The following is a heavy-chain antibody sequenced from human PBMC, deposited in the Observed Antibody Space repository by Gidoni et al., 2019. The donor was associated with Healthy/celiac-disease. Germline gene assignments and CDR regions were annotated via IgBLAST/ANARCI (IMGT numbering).Heavy chain of an antibody. CDR1: GGPFRSYA. CDR2: IIPIFGTA. CDR3: ARTSALDIWDWNYDY. Sequence: QVQLVQSGAEVKKPGSSVKVSCKASGGPFRSYAISWVRQAPGQGLEWMGGIIPIFGTANYAQKFQGRVTITADKSTSTAYMELSSLRSEDTAVYYCARTSALDIWDWNYDYWGQGTLVTVSS. D-gene: IGHD1-7*01. V-gene: IGHV1-69*06. J-gene: IGHJ4*02.